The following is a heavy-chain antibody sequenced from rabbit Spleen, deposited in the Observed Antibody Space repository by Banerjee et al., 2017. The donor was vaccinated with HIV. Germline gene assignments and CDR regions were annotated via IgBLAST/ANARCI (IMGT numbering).Heavy chain of an antibody. CDR3: ARDVGTYDYIDGVFNL. Sequence: QEQLEESGGDLVKPEGSLTLTCTASGLTISSGYYICWVRQAPGKGLEWIACLYGGTSGSTYYASWAKGRFTISKTSSTTVTLQMTSLTAADTATYFCARDVGTYDYIDGVFNLWGPGTLVTVS. D-gene: IGHD6-1*01. J-gene: IGHJ4*01. CDR1: GLTISSGYY. CDR2: LYGGTSGST. V-gene: IGHV1S45*01.